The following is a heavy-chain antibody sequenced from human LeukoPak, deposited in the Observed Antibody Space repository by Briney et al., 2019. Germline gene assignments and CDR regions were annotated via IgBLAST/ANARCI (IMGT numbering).Heavy chain of an antibody. J-gene: IGHJ3*02. CDR1: GGSVSSGSYY. D-gene: IGHD2-15*01. V-gene: IGHV4-61*01. CDR3: ASYCSGGSCYSGPYAFDI. CDR2: IYYSGST. Sequence: SETLSLTCTVSGGSVSSGSYYWSWIRQPPGKGLEWIGYIYYSGSTNYNPSLKSRVTISVDTSENQFSLKLSSVTAADTAVYYCASYCSGGSCYSGPYAFDIWGQGTMVTVSS.